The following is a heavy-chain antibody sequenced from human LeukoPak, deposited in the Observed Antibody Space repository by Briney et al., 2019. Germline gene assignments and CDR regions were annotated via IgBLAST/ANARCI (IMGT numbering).Heavy chain of an antibody. J-gene: IGHJ4*02. CDR3: AKRGFDGSGSYYTRD. V-gene: IGHV3-23*01. CDR1: GFTFISYA. Sequence: GGSLRLSCAASGFTFISYAMSWVRQAPGKGLEWVSTITGSGGSRYYADSVEGRFTISRDNSKNTLDLQMNSLRVEDTAVYYCAKRGFDGSGSYYTRDWGQGTLVTVSS. CDR2: ITGSGGSR. D-gene: IGHD3-10*01.